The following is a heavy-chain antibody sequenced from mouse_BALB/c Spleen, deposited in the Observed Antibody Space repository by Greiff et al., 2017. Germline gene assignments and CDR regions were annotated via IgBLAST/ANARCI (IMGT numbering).Heavy chain of an antibody. Sequence: SGGGLVQPGGSLKLSCAASGFTFSSYTMSWVRQTPEKRLEWVAYISNGGGSTYYPDTVKGRFTISRDNAKNTLYLQMSSLKSEDTAMYYCARHYYGSNYAMDYWGQGTSVTVSS. J-gene: IGHJ4*01. V-gene: IGHV5-12-2*01. CDR1: GFTFSSYT. CDR3: ARHYYGSNYAMDY. CDR2: ISNGGGST. D-gene: IGHD1-1*01.